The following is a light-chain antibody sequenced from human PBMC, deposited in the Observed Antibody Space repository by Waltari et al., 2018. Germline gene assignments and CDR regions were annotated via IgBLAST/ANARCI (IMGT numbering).Light chain of an antibody. CDR3: CSYAGSYTFL. CDR1: SSDLGGYNY. Sequence: QSALTQPRSVSGSPEQSVTISCTGTSSDLGGYNYVSWYQQHPGKAPKLMIYDVSKRPSGVPDRFSGSKSGNTASLTISGLQAEDEADYYCCSYAGSYTFLFGTGTKVTVL. J-gene: IGLJ1*01. V-gene: IGLV2-11*01. CDR2: DVS.